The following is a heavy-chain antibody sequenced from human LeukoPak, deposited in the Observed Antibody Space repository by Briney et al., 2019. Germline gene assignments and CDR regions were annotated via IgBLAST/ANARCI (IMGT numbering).Heavy chain of an antibody. CDR2: IRYDGSNK. D-gene: IGHD6-13*01. CDR3: AKQRLAAAGWLDY. J-gene: IGHJ4*02. CDR1: GFSFSSYG. Sequence: GGSLRLSCAASGFSFSSYGMHWVRQAPGKGLEWVAFIRYDGSNKYYADSVKGRFTISRDNSKNTLYLQMNSLRAEDTAVYYCAKQRLAAAGWLDYWGQGTLVTVSS. V-gene: IGHV3-30*02.